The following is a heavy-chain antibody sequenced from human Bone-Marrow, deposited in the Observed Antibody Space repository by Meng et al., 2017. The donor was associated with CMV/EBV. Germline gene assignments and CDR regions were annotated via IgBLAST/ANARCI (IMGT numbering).Heavy chain of an antibody. V-gene: IGHV1-18*01. D-gene: IGHD2-2*02. CDR1: TSYG. CDR3: ARVKKAVVPAAIRVGNWFDP. Sequence: TSYGISWVRQAPGQGLEWMGWISAYNGNTNYAQKLQGSATMTTDTSTSTAYMELRSLRSDDTAVYYCARVKKAVVPAAIRVGNWFDPWGQGTLVTVSS. CDR2: ISAYNGNT. J-gene: IGHJ5*02.